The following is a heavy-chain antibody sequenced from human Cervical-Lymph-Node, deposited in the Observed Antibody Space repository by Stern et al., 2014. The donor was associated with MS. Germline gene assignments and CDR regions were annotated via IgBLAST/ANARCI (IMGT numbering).Heavy chain of an antibody. CDR1: GGTFSSSYA. CDR2: IIPILGLA. CDR3: ARGVVSNRAAATLHNLSDP. J-gene: IGHJ5*02. Sequence: VQLVESGAEVKKPGSSMNVSCKPSGGTFSSSYAITWMRQAPGQGLEWMGRIIPILGLANYAQKFQGRVIITADKSTSTTYMELTSLSSEDTAVYYCARGVVSNRAAATLHNLSDPWGQGTLLTVSS. D-gene: IGHD2-15*01. V-gene: IGHV1-69*09.